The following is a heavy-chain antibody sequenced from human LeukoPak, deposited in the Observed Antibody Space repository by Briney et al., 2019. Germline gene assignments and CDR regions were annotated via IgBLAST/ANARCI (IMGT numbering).Heavy chain of an antibody. J-gene: IGHJ4*02. V-gene: IGHV3-33*08. Sequence: GGSLRLSCVASGFILSRYAMHWVRQAPGKGLEWVAVIWIDGTTKYYAVSEKGRFTISSDNSKKTLYLNMHILRAEDAAVYYCARETAVAGSKGRQTFYFWGQGTLVTVSS. CDR3: ARETAVAGSKGRQTFYF. D-gene: IGHD6-19*01. CDR1: GFILSRYA. CDR2: IWIDGTTK.